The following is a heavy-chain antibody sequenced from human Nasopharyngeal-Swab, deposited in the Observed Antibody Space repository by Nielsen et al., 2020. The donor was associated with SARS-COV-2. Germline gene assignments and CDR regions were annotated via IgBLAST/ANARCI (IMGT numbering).Heavy chain of an antibody. CDR1: GGTFSSYA. J-gene: IGHJ4*02. Sequence: SVKVSCKASGGTFSSYAISWVRQAPGQGLEWMGGIIPIFGTANYAQKFQGRVTITADESTSTAYMELSSLRSEDTTVYYCAREGYYGSGSYAPFDYWGQGTLVTVSS. V-gene: IGHV1-69*13. CDR3: AREGYYGSGSYAPFDY. D-gene: IGHD3-10*01. CDR2: IIPIFGTA.